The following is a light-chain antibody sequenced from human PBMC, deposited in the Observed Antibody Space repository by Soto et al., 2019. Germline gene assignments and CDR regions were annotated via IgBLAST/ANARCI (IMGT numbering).Light chain of an antibody. J-gene: IGLJ1*01. V-gene: IGLV2-14*01. CDR3: RSYTSSSTLEV. CDR2: EVS. Sequence: QSVLTQPASVSGSPGQSITISCTGTSSDVGGYNYVSWYQQHPGKAPKLMIYEVSNRPSGVANRFSGSKSGNTASLTISGLQAEDEADYYCRSYTSSSTLEVCATGRQVTVL. CDR1: SSDVGGYNY.